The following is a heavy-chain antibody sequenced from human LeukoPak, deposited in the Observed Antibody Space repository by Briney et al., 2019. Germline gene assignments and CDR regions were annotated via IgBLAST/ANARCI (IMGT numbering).Heavy chain of an antibody. D-gene: IGHD3-22*01. CDR3: AKDRAYYDSSGYYYPEYFDY. J-gene: IGHJ4*02. V-gene: IGHV3-23*01. Sequence: GGSLRLSCAASGFTFSSYAMSWVRQAPGKGLEWVSAISGSGGSTYYADSVKGRFTISRDNSKNTLYLQMNSLRAEDTAVYYCAKDRAYYDSSGYYYPEYFDYWGQGTLVTVSS. CDR2: ISGSGGST. CDR1: GFTFSSYA.